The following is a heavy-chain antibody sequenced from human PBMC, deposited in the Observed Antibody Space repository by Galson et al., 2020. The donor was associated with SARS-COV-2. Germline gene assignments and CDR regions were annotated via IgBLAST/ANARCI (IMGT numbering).Heavy chain of an antibody. CDR2: INPNSGGT. Sequence: GESLKISCKASGYTFTGYYMHWVRQAPGQGLEWMGWINPNSGGTNYAQKFQGWVTMTRDTSISTAYMELSRLRSDDTAVYYCARETTYYDILTGYPGGHYFDYWGQGTLVTVSS. V-gene: IGHV1-2*04. D-gene: IGHD3-9*01. CDR3: ARETTYYDILTGYPGGHYFDY. J-gene: IGHJ4*02. CDR1: GYTFTGYY.